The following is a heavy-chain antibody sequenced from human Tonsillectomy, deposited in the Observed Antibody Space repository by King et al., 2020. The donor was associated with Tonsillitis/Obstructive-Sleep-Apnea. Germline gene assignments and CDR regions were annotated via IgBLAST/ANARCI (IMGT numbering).Heavy chain of an antibody. CDR1: GFTFSNAW. CDR3: TTEDCSSTSCYPGYLHH. Sequence: VQLVESGGGLVKPGGSLRLSCAVSGFTFSNAWMSWVRQAPGKGLEWVGRIKSKTDGGTTDYAAPVKSRFTISRDDSKNTLYLQMNSLKTEDTAVYYCTTEDCSSTSCYPGYLHHWGQGTLVTVSS. J-gene: IGHJ1*01. D-gene: IGHD2-2*01. V-gene: IGHV3-15*01. CDR2: IKSKTDGGTT.